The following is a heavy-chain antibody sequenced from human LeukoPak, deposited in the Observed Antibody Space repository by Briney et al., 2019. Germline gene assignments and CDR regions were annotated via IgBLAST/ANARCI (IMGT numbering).Heavy chain of an antibody. D-gene: IGHD6-19*01. V-gene: IGHV3-74*01. J-gene: IGHJ5*02. CDR1: GFTFSSYW. CDR2: INSDGSST. CDR3: ATQSSGCPYH. Sequence: QPGGSLRLSCAASGFTFSSYWMHWVRQAPGKGLVWVSRINSDGSSTTYVDSVKGRFTFSRDNAKNTLYLQMNSLRAEDTAVYYCATQSSGCPYHWGQGTLVTVSS.